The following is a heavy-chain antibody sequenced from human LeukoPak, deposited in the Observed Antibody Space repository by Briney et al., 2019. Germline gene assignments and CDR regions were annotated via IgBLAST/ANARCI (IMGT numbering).Heavy chain of an antibody. V-gene: IGHV3-23*01. CDR1: GGSISSGGYY. Sequence: PSETLSLTCTVSGGSISSGGYYWSWVRQAPGKGLEWVSAISGSGGSTYYADSVKGRFTISRDNSKNTLYLQMNSLRAEDTAVYYCAKDRGKRIQLWFSGYYFDYWGQGTLVTVSS. J-gene: IGHJ4*02. CDR2: ISGSGGST. D-gene: IGHD5-18*01. CDR3: AKDRGKRIQLWFSGYYFDY.